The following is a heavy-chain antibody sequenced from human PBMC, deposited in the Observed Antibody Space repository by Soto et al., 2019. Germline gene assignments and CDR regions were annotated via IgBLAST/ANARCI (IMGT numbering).Heavy chain of an antibody. CDR1: GFTFSTHA. J-gene: IGHJ6*02. CDR2: ISGSGGST. V-gene: IGHV3-23*01. CDR3: AKSAASDDDYFYYGLDV. D-gene: IGHD1-1*01. Sequence: PGGSLRLSCAASGFTFSTHAMSWVREAPGKGLEWVSAISGSGGSTYYADSVKGRFTISRDNSKNTLYLQMNSLRAEDTAVYYCAKSAASDDDYFYYGLDVWGQGNTVTVSS.